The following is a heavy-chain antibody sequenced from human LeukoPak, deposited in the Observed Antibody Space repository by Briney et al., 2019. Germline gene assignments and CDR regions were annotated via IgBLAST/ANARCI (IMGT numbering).Heavy chain of an antibody. Sequence: GASVKVSCKASGYTFTDYYMHGVRQAPGQGLEWMGWINPNSGGTKYAQKFQGRVIMTRDTSISTAYMDLSSLRSDDTAVYYCARSEIPLAYYYWGQGTLVTVSS. D-gene: IGHD6-19*01. V-gene: IGHV1-2*02. J-gene: IGHJ4*02. CDR2: INPNSGGT. CDR3: ARSEIPLAYYY. CDR1: GYTFTDYY.